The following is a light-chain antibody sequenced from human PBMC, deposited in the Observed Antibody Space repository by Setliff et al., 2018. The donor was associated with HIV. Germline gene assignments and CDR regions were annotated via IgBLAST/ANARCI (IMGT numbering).Light chain of an antibody. J-gene: IGLJ1*01. Sequence: QSALTQPASVSGSPGQLITISCTGTSSDVGGYNYVSWYQQHPGKAPKLMIYEVSNRPSGVSNRFSGSKSAYTASLTISGLQAEDEADYYCCSYTSSNTHVFGTGTKVTVL. V-gene: IGLV2-14*01. CDR1: SSDVGGYNY. CDR3: CSYTSSNTHV. CDR2: EVS.